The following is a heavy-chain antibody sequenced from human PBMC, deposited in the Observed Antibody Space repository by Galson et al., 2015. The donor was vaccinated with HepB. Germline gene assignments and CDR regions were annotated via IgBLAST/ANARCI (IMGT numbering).Heavy chain of an antibody. D-gene: IGHD6-13*01. Sequence: SLRLSCATSGFTFSAYGMSWVRQAPGKGLEWVSGISPGGGTTYYADSVKGRFTISRDNSKKTLSLQLSSLRAEDTAVYYCAKIRVAIAAAGKGGYFDYWGQGTLVTVSS. V-gene: IGHV3-23*01. CDR3: AKIRVAIAAAGKGGYFDY. CDR1: GFTFSAYG. CDR2: ISPGGGTT. J-gene: IGHJ4*02.